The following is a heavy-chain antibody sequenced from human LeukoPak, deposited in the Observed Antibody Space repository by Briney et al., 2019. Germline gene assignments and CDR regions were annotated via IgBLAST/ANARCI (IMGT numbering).Heavy chain of an antibody. Sequence: GGSLRLSCATSGFTFSNYAMSWVRQAPGKGLEWVSATGGTTGTTYYADSVKGRFTISRDNSKNTLYLQMNSLRDEDTAVYYCARDSVYGSFFDYWGQGILVTVSS. CDR3: ARDSVYGSFFDY. CDR1: GFTFSNYA. D-gene: IGHD3-10*01. CDR2: TGGTTGTT. J-gene: IGHJ4*02. V-gene: IGHV3-23*01.